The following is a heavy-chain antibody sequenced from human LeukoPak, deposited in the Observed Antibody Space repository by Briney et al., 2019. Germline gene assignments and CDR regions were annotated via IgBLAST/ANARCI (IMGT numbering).Heavy chain of an antibody. D-gene: IGHD3-10*01. Sequence: SETLSPTCSVSGGSISSSSYHWGWIRQSPGKGLEWIGSIYYSGSAYYNPSLKSRLTISVDTSKNQFSLKLNSVTAADTAVYYCARCISMVRGVIRPPDYWGQGTLVTVSS. V-gene: IGHV4-39*01. J-gene: IGHJ4*02. CDR2: IYYSGSA. CDR1: GGSISSSSYH. CDR3: ARCISMVRGVIRPPDY.